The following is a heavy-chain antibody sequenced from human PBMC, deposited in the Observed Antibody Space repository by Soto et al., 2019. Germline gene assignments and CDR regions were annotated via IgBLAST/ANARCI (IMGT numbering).Heavy chain of an antibody. CDR3: ASDRSSGWDQGYGMDV. D-gene: IGHD6-19*01. J-gene: IGHJ6*02. Sequence: PSETLSLTCTVSGGSISTYYWSWIRPPPGKGLEWIGYIYYSGSTSYNPSLKSRVTISVDTSKNQFSLKLRSVTAADTAVYYCASDRSSGWDQGYGMDVWGQGTTVTVSS. V-gene: IGHV4-59*01. CDR2: IYYSGST. CDR1: GGSISTYY.